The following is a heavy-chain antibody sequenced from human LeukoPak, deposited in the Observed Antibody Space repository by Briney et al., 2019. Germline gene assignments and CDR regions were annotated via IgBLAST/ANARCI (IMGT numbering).Heavy chain of an antibody. Sequence: PGESLKISCKGSGYSFTSYWIGWVRQMPGKGLEWMGIIYPGDSDTRYSPSFQGQVTISADKSISTAYLQWSSLKASDTAMYYCARGGGVIVVPAASGEAREADDYYYYMDVWGKGTTVTVSS. J-gene: IGHJ6*03. V-gene: IGHV5-51*01. D-gene: IGHD2-2*01. CDR3: ARGGGVIVVPAASGEAREADDYYYYMDV. CDR2: IYPGDSDT. CDR1: GYSFTSYW.